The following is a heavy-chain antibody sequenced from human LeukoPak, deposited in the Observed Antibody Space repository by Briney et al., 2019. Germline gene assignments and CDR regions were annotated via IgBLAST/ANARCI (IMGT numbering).Heavy chain of an antibody. Sequence: SETLSLTCTVSGGSISSSSYYWGWIRQPPGKGLEWIGSIYYSGSTYYNPSLKSRVTISVDTSKNQFSLKLSSVTAADTAVYYCARAVGWNDAFDIWGQGTMVTVSS. J-gene: IGHJ3*02. CDR1: GGSISSSSYY. CDR3: ARAVGWNDAFDI. CDR2: IYYSGST. D-gene: IGHD1-1*01. V-gene: IGHV4-39*07.